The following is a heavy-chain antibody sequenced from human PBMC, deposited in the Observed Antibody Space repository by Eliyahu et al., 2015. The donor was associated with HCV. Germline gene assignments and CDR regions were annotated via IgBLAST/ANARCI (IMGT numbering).Heavy chain of an antibody. CDR1: GFSFSXYA. CDR2: INTSGGRT. D-gene: IGHD3-10*01. Sequence: EVQLLDFGGGLVQPGGSLRLSCAASGFSFSXYAXSWVRQAPGKGLDWVSTINTSGGRTNYADSVKGRFTISRDNSKNTLYLQMNSLRAEDTAVYYCAKDGGAEYYYGSGSWFDPWGQGTLVTVSS. CDR3: AKDGGAEYYYGSGSWFDP. J-gene: IGHJ5*02. V-gene: IGHV3-23*01.